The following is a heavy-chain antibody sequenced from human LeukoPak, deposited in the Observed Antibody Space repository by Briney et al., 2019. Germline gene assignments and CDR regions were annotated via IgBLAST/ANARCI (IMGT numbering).Heavy chain of an antibody. J-gene: IGHJ6*02. CDR3: ARGDIVVVPAAANYYYYYGMDV. V-gene: IGHV1-69*01. Sequence: ASVKVSCKASGGTYIRYAISWVRQAPGQGVEWVGGIIPIFGTANYAQKFQGRVTITADESTSTAYMELSSLRSEDTAVYYCARGDIVVVPAAANYYYYYGMDVWGQGTTVTVSS. CDR2: IIPIFGTA. CDR1: GGTYIRYA. D-gene: IGHD2-2*01.